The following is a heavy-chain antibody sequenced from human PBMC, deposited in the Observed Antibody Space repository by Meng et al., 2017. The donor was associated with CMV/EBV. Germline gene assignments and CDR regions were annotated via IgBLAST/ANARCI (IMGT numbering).Heavy chain of an antibody. CDR1: GGTFSSYA. J-gene: IGHJ5*02. D-gene: IGHD2-2*01. V-gene: IGHV1-69*10. Sequence: SVKVSCKASGGTFSSYAISWVRQAPGQGLEWMGGIIPILGIANYAQKFQGRVTITADKSTSTAYMELSSLRSEDTAVYYCARAPYHIGYCSSTSRYDWFDPWGQGTLVTVSS. CDR3: ARAPYHIGYCSSTSRYDWFDP. CDR2: IIPILGIA.